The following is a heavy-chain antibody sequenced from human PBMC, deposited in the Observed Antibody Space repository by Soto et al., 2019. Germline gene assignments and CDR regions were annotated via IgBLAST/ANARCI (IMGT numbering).Heavy chain of an antibody. V-gene: IGHV3-23*01. J-gene: IGHJ4*02. CDR3: SKLVGATVVSDY. Sequence: EVQLLESGGGLVQPGGSLRLSCAASEFTFSNYVVSWVRQAPGKGLEWVSAISGSGGVSTYYADSVKGRFTISRDNSKNTLFLQMSSLRAEDTAVYYCSKLVGATVVSDYWGQGTLVIVSS. CDR1: EFTFSNYV. CDR2: ISGSGGVST. D-gene: IGHD1-26*01.